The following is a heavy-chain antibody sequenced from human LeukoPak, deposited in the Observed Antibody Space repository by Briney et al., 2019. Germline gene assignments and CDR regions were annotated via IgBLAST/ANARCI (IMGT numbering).Heavy chain of an antibody. Sequence: PSETLSLTCAVYRGSISGYYWSWIRQPPGKGLEWIGEINHSGSTNYNPSLKSRVTISVDTSKNQFSLKLSSVTAADTAVYYCASEGKVVILELEAFDIWGQGTMVTVSS. CDR1: RGSISGYY. CDR3: ASEGKVVILELEAFDI. J-gene: IGHJ3*02. CDR2: INHSGST. V-gene: IGHV4-34*01. D-gene: IGHD3-22*01.